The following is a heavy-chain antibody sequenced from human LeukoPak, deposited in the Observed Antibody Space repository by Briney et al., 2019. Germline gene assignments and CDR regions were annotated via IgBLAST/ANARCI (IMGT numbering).Heavy chain of an antibody. CDR2: IRSKAYGGTT. Sequence: GGSLRLSCTASGFTFGDYAMSWVRQAPGKGLEWVGFIRSKAYGGTTEYAASVKGRFTISRDDSKSIAYLQMNSLKTEDTAVYYCTRDYRDFDYWGQGTLVTVSS. V-gene: IGHV3-49*04. CDR3: TRDYRDFDY. D-gene: IGHD3-16*02. CDR1: GFTFGDYA. J-gene: IGHJ4*02.